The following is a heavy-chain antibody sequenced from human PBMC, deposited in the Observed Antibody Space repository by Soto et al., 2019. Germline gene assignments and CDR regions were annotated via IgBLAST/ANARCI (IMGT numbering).Heavy chain of an antibody. D-gene: IGHD3-10*01. J-gene: IGHJ4*02. CDR1: CGSFSGYY. V-gene: IGHV4-59*01. CDR3: ARVKWFGESGFDY. CDR2: IYYTGYT. Sequence: TSETLSLTCAVYCGSFSGYYWSWIRQPPGKGLEWIGYIYYTGYTNYNPSLKSRVTISVDTSKNQFSLNVSSVTAADTAVYYCARVKWFGESGFDYWGQGTLVTVSS.